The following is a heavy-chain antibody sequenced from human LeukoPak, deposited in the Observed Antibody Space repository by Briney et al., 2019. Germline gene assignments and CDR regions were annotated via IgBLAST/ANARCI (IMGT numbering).Heavy chain of an antibody. CDR3: ARVSPPLTYYYYYYYMDV. CDR2: IKHDGSEKQDGSEK. CDR1: GFTFSQYW. Sequence: GGSLRLSCAASGFTFSQYWMSWVRQAPGKGLEWVANIKHDGSEKQDGSEKNYVDSVKGRFTISRDNAKNSLYLQMNSLRAEDTAVYYCARVSPPLTYYYYYYYMDVWGKGTTVTVSS. J-gene: IGHJ6*03. V-gene: IGHV3-7*01.